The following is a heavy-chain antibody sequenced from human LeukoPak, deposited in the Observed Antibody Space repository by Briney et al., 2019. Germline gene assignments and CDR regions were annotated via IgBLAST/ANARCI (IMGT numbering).Heavy chain of an antibody. CDR3: ARDLSWSGYFDY. CDR1: GGSISSYY. CDR2: IYTSGST. Sequence: SETLSLTCTVSGGSISSYYRSWIRQPAGKGLEWIGRIYTSGSTNYNPSLKSRVTMSVDTSKNQFSLKLSSVTAADTAVYYCARDLSWSGYFDYWGQGTLVTVSS. D-gene: IGHD3-3*01. J-gene: IGHJ4*02. V-gene: IGHV4-4*07.